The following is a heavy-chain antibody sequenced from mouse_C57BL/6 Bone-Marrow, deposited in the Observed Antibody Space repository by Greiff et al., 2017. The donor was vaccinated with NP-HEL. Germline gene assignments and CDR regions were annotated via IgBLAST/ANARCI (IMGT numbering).Heavy chain of an antibody. D-gene: IGHD2-1*01. CDR2: IDPENGDT. Sequence: EVQLQQSGAELVRPGASVKLSCTASGFNIKDDYMHWVKQRPEQGLEWIGWIDPENGDTEYASKFQGKATITADTYSNTAYLQLSSLTSEDTAVYYWTTGDYGNYYAMYYWGQGTSVTVTS. J-gene: IGHJ4*01. V-gene: IGHV14-4*01. CDR1: GFNIKDDY. CDR3: TTGDYGNYYAMYY.